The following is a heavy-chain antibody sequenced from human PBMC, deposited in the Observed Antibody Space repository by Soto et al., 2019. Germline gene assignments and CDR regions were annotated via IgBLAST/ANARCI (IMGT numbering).Heavy chain of an antibody. V-gene: IGHV1-69*06. J-gene: IGHJ6*02. CDR2: IIPIFNTA. D-gene: IGHD2-2*01. CDR3: AGGLVVPAGIRYYYYGRDV. Sequence: GASVKVSCKASGGTFSNYAISWVRQAPGQGLEWMGGIIPIFNTANYAQKFQGRVTITADKSTSTAYMELSSLRSEDTAVYYCAGGLVVPAGIRYYYYGRDVWGQGTTVTVSS. CDR1: GGTFSNYA.